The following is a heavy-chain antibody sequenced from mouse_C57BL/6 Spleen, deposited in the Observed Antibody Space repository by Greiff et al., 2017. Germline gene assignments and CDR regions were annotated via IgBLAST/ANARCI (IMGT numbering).Heavy chain of an antibody. CDR2: INPYNGGT. J-gene: IGHJ2*01. D-gene: IGHD3-2*02. CDR1: GYTFTDYY. V-gene: IGHV1-19*01. Sequence: VQLKESGPVLVKPGASVKMSCKASGYTFTDYYMNWVKQSHGKSLEWIGVINPYNGGTSYNQKFKGKATLTVDKSSSTAYMELNSLTSEDSAVYYCARREAPFDYWGQGTTLTVSS. CDR3: ARREAPFDY.